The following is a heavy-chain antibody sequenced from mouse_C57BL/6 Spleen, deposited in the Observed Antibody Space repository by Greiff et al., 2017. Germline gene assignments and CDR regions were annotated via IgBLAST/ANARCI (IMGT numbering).Heavy chain of an antibody. J-gene: IGHJ1*03. V-gene: IGHV1-69*01. Sequence: QVQLKQPGAELVMPGASVKLSCKASGYTFTSYWMHWVKQRPGQGLEWIGEIDPSDSYTNYNQKFKGKSTLTVDKSSSTAYMQLSSLTSEDSAVYYCARRHGYYWYFDVWGTGTTVTVSS. CDR2: IDPSDSYT. CDR3: ARRHGYYWYFDV. D-gene: IGHD2-2*01. CDR1: GYTFTSYW.